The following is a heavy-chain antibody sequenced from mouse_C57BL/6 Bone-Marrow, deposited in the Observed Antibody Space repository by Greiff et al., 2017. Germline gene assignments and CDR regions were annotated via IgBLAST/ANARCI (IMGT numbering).Heavy chain of an antibody. D-gene: IGHD2-1*01. CDR3: AGGNYEREMDY. V-gene: IGHV5-17*01. Sequence: EVQRVESGGGLVKPGGSLKLSCAASGFTFSDYGMHWVRQAPEKGLEWVAYISSGSSTIYYADTVKGRFTISSDNAKNTLFLQMTSLRSEDTAMYYCAGGNYEREMDYWGQGTSVTVSS. CDR2: ISSGSSTI. J-gene: IGHJ4*01. CDR1: GFTFSDYG.